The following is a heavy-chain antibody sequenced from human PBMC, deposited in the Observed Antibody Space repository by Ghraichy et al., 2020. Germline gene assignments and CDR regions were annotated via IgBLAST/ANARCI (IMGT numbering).Heavy chain of an antibody. Sequence: SETLSLTCTVSGGSISSSSYYWGWIRQPPGKGLEWIGSIYYSGSTYYNPSLKSRVTISVDTSKNQFSLKLSSVTAADTAVYYCARLSSSWYGAFDIWGQGTMVTVSS. CDR1: GGSISSSSYY. CDR2: IYYSGST. D-gene: IGHD6-13*01. CDR3: ARLSSSWYGAFDI. J-gene: IGHJ3*02. V-gene: IGHV4-39*01.